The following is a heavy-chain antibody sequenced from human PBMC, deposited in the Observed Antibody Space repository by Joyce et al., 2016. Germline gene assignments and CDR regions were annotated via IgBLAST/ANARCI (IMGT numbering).Heavy chain of an antibody. CDR3: AKRYDYVDY. J-gene: IGHJ4*02. V-gene: IGHV3-30*18. CDR1: GFTFSNYG. D-gene: IGHD3-16*01. CDR2: IANDGNKK. Sequence: QVQLVESGGGVVQPGRSLRLSCAASGFTFSNYGMHWVRQAPGKGLEWVAVIANDGNKKYYADSVKGRFTISRDNSKNTLYLQMNSLRAEDTAVYYCAKRYDYVDYWGQGILVTVSS.